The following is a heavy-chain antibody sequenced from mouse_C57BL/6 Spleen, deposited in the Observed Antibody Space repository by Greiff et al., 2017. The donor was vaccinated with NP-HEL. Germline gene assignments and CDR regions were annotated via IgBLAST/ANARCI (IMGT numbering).Heavy chain of an antibody. CDR1: GFNIKDYY. Sequence: VQLKQSGAELVKPGASVKLSCTASGFNIKDYYMHWVKQRTEQGLEWIGRIDPEDGETKYAPKFQGKATITADTSSNTAYLQLSSLTSEDTAIYYCAMGLRYGYYAMDYWGQGTSVTVSS. CDR2: IDPEDGET. D-gene: IGHD2-4*01. V-gene: IGHV14-2*01. J-gene: IGHJ4*01. CDR3: AMGLRYGYYAMDY.